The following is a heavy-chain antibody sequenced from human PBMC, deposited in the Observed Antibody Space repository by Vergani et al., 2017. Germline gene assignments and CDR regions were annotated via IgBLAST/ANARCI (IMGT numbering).Heavy chain of an antibody. J-gene: IGHJ4*02. D-gene: IGHD3-22*01. CDR3: ARSSGYYRFDY. V-gene: IGHV4-59*01. CDR2: IYYSGST. Sequence: QVQLQESGPGLVKPSGTLSLTCTVSGGSISSYYWSWIRQPPGKGLEWIGYIYYSGSTNYNPSLKSRVTISVDTSKNQFSLKLSSVTAADTAVYYCARSSGYYRFDYWGQGTLVTVSS. CDR1: GGSISSYY.